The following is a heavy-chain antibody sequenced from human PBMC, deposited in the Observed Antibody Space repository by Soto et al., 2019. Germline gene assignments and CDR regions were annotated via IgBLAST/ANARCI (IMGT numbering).Heavy chain of an antibody. CDR3: ATMLGKSNFDY. CDR2: IIPILGIA. CDR1: GGTFSSYT. J-gene: IGHJ4*02. D-gene: IGHD3-10*02. V-gene: IGHV1-69*02. Sequence: GASVKVSCKASGGTFSSYTISWVRQAPGQGLEWMGRIIPILGIANYAQKFQGRVTITADKSTSTAYMELSSLRSEDTAVYYCATMLGKSNFDYWGQGTLVTVYS.